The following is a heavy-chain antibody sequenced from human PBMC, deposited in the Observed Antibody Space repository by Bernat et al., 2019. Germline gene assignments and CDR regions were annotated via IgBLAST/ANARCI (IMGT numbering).Heavy chain of an antibody. CDR2: IHAVNGGT. CDR3: DRTSSAAEGLDP. D-gene: IGHD6-25*01. Sequence: QVQLVQSGPEVKKPGASVLVSCKASGYTFTTHFIHWVRQAPGQGLEWMGYIHAVNGGTEYSENFQGRVTITRDTSASTGYMELSSLTSDDTAVYYCDRTSSAAEGLDPWGQGTLVTVSS. CDR1: GYTFTTHF. V-gene: IGHV1-3*01. J-gene: IGHJ5*02.